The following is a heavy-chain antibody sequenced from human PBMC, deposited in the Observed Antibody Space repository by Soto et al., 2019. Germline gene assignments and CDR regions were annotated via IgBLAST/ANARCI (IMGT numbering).Heavy chain of an antibody. V-gene: IGHV4-59*01. J-gene: IGHJ4*02. CDR1: GGSISCYY. CDR3: ARDLHGDFVFDY. CDR2: IYYSGST. D-gene: IGHD4-17*01. Sequence: SETLSLTCTVSGGSISCYYWSWIRQPPGKGLEWIGYIYYSGSTNYNPSLKSRVTISVDTSKNQFSLKLSSVTAADTAVYYCARDLHGDFVFDYWGQGTLVTVSS.